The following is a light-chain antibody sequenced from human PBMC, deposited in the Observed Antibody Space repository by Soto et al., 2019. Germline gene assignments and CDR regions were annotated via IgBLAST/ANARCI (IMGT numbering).Light chain of an antibody. V-gene: IGKV1-17*01. CDR1: QGIRYD. CDR2: AAS. J-gene: IGKJ1*01. CDR3: QQYNSYSWT. Sequence: QITQSPSSLSASVGYRVTITCRASQGIRYDLGWYQQKPGKAPKLLIYAASSLQSGVPSRFSGSGSGTEFTLTISSLQPDDFATYYCQQYNSYSWTFGQGTKV.